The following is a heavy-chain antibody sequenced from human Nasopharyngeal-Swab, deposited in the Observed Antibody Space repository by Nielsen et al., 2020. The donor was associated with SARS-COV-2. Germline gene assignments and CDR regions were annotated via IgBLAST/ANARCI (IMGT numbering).Heavy chain of an antibody. V-gene: IGHV1-8*01. CDR3: ARGAFGLDHSWFDP. D-gene: IGHD3/OR15-3a*01. J-gene: IGHJ5*01. Sequence: ASVNVSCKCSGYRFNRNDINWVRQAPGQGLEWMGWMNPKSGEVGYEQKFQGRVTMTRNTATATAYMELSGLRHEDTAVYYCARGAFGLDHSWFDPWGQGTLVTVSS. CDR2: MNPKSGEV. CDR1: GYRFNRND.